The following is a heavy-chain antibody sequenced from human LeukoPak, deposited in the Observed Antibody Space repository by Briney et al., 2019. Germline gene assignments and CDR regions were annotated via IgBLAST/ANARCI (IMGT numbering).Heavy chain of an antibody. V-gene: IGHV3-9*01. CDR3: AKGASYDFWSGSLDY. CDR2: ISWNSGSI. Sequence: GGSLRLSCAASGFTFDDYAMHWVRQAPGKGLEWVSGISWNSGSIGYADSVKGRFTISRDNAKNSLYLQMNSLRAEDTALNYCAKGASYDFWSGSLDYWGQGTLVTVSS. D-gene: IGHD3-3*01. CDR1: GFTFDDYA. J-gene: IGHJ4*02.